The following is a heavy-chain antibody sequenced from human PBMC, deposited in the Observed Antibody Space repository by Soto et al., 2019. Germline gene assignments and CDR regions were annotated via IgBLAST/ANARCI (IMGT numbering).Heavy chain of an antibody. CDR1: GFTFSSYA. V-gene: IGHV3-23*01. CDR2: ISGSDDST. Sequence: EVQLLESGGGLVQPGESLRLSCAASGFTFSSYAMSWVRQAPGKGLEWVSGISGSDDSTYYADSVKGRFTFSRDNPKNTLYLQMNSLRAEDTAVYYCAKRSSSSTFGYWGQGTLVTVSS. J-gene: IGHJ4*02. CDR3: AKRSSSSTFGY. D-gene: IGHD6-6*01.